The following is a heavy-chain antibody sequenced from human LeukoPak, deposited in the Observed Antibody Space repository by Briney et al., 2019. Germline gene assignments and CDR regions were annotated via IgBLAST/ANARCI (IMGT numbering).Heavy chain of an antibody. D-gene: IGHD3-10*01. CDR2: ISAYNGNS. CDR3: ARGQTNRLLWVGELVSNINPFDY. Sequence: ASVKVSCKASGYTFTSYSINWVRQAPGQGLEWMGWISAYNGNSHYTQKFQGRVTMTTDTSTSTAYMELRSLRSDDTGVYYCARGQTNRLLWVGELVSNINPFDYWGQGTLVTVSS. J-gene: IGHJ4*02. CDR1: GYTFTSYS. V-gene: IGHV1-18*01.